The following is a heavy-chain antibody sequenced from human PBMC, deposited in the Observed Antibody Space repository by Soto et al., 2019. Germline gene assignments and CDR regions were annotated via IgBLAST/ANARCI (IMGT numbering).Heavy chain of an antibody. CDR1: GGTFGSYA. Sequence: GASVKVSCKASGGTFGSYAISWVRQAPGQGLEWMGGIIPIFGTANYAQKFQGRVTITADESTSTAYMELSSLRSEDTAVYYCARYSGNGGNFDYWGQGTLVTVSS. CDR2: IIPIFGTA. V-gene: IGHV1-69*13. D-gene: IGHD5-12*01. J-gene: IGHJ4*02. CDR3: ARYSGNGGNFDY.